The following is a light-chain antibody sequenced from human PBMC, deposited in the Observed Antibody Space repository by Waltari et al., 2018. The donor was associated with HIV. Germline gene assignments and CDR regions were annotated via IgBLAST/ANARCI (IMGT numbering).Light chain of an antibody. CDR3: QQRSNWAPYT. CDR1: KSVSSN. J-gene: IGKJ2*01. CDR2: DAS. Sequence: VLTQSPASLSLSLGGRGTLSCRASKSVSSNLAGYHQKPGQAPRLLIYDASKRATVIPPRCIGSGSATDVTLTITSLEPEDFAVYYCQQRSNWAPYTFGQGTKLEIK. V-gene: IGKV3-11*01.